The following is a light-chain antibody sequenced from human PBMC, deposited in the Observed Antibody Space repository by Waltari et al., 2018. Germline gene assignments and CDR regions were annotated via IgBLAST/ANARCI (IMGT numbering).Light chain of an antibody. CDR1: SSDVGRYNL. CDR3: CSYAAINTYV. J-gene: IGLJ1*01. CDR2: EGS. Sequence: QSALTQPASVSGSPGQSITISCTGTSSDVGRYNLVSWYQQPPGSAPKLIIYEGSKRPSGVSSRFSGSRSGNTASLTISGLQADDEGDYYCCSYAAINTYVFGTGTKVSVL. V-gene: IGLV2-23*01.